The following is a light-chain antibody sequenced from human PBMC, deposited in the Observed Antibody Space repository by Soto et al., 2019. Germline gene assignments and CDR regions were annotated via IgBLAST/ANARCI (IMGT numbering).Light chain of an antibody. CDR1: QSISIY. CDR3: QQRYNWHPLT. V-gene: IGKV3-11*01. Sequence: EVVLTQSPSTLSSSPGERATLSCRASQSISIYLAWYQQKPGQAPRLLIYDASNSAPGIPARFSGSGSGTDFTPTTSSLLPEDCSVYYCQQRYNWHPLTFGGGTKVEIK. J-gene: IGKJ4*02. CDR2: DAS.